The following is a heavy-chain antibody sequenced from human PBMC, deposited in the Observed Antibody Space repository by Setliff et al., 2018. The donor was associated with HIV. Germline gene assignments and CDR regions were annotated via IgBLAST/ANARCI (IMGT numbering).Heavy chain of an antibody. CDR1: GGSINSGSYY. J-gene: IGHJ6*02. CDR3: ARDRESSSWYYYYYYGMDV. Sequence: SETLSLTCSVSGGSINSGSYYWSWIRQPAGKGLEWIGRIYTSGSTNYNPSLKSRVTISVDTSKNQFSLKLSSVTAADTAVYYCARDRESSSWYYYYYYGMDVWGQGTTVTVSS. CDR2: IYTSGST. V-gene: IGHV4-61*02. D-gene: IGHD6-13*01.